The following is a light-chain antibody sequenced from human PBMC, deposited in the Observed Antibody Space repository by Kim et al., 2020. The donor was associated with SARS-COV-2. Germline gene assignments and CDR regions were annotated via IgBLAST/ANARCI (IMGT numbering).Light chain of an antibody. V-gene: IGLV3-1*01. CDR2: ENR. Sequence: SYELTQPPSVSVSPGQTASITCSGDKLGYKYVCWYQQKPGQSPVLVIYENRKRPSGIPERFSGSNSGNTATLTISGTQATDEGDYYCQAWDSSTVVFGGG. CDR3: QAWDSSTVV. CDR1: KLGYKY. J-gene: IGLJ2*01.